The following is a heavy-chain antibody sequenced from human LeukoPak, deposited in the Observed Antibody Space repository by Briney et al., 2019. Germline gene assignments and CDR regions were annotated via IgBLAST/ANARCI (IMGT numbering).Heavy chain of an antibody. V-gene: IGHV1-3*01. CDR1: GYTFTSYA. D-gene: IGHD1-26*01. CDR3: ARSDSGSYYDY. Sequence: ASVKVSCKASGYTFTSYAMHWVRQAPGQSLEWMGWINAGNGNTKYSQKFQGRVTITRDTSASTAYMELSSLRSEDTAVYYCARSDSGSYYDYWGQGTLVTVSS. J-gene: IGHJ4*02. CDR2: INAGNGNT.